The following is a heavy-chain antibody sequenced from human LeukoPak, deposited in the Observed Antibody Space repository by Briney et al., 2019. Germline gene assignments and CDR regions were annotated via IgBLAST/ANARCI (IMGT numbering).Heavy chain of an antibody. D-gene: IGHD6-13*01. Sequence: ASVKVSCKASGYTFTGYYMHWVRQAHGQGLEWMGWINPNSGGTNYAQKFQGRVTMTRDTSISIAYMELSRLRSDDTAVYYCARARGIATNWFDPWGQGTLVTVSS. CDR1: GYTFTGYY. CDR2: INPNSGGT. CDR3: ARARGIATNWFDP. V-gene: IGHV1-2*02. J-gene: IGHJ5*02.